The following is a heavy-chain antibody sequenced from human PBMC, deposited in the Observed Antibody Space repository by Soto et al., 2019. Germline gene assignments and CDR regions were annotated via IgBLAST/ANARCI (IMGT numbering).Heavy chain of an antibody. CDR1: GFTFSSYA. CDR2: ISASGGST. J-gene: IGHJ5*02. D-gene: IGHD4-4*01. Sequence: GGSLRLSCAASGFTFSSYAMTWVRQAPGKGLDWVSAISASGGSTYYADSVKGRFTISRDNSKNTLYLQMDGLRAEDTAVYYCAKGRQVANYVALWGSWGQGTLVTVSS. V-gene: IGHV3-23*01. CDR3: AKGRQVANYVALWGS.